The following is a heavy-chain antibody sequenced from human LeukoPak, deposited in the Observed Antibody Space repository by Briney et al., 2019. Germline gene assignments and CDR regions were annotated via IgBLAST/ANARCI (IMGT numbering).Heavy chain of an antibody. CDR3: ATDRGYDSSGRPFDY. CDR1: GYTLTELS. J-gene: IGHJ4*02. CDR2: FDPEDGET. Sequence: ASVKVSCTVSGYTLTELSMHWVRQAPGEGLEWMGGFDPEDGETIYAQKFQGRVTMTEDTSTDTAYMELSSLRSEDTAVYYCATDRGYDSSGRPFDYWGQGTLVTVSS. V-gene: IGHV1-24*01. D-gene: IGHD3-22*01.